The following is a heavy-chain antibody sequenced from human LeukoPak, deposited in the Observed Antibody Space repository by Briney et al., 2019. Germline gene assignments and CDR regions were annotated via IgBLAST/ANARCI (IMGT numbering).Heavy chain of an antibody. V-gene: IGHV6-1*01. CDR2: TYYRSKWYT. J-gene: IGHJ4*02. CDR1: GESVSTNTAA. Sequence: SQTLSLTCAISGESVSTNTAAWNWIRQSPSRGLEWLGRTYYRSKWYTDYAVSVKSRITINPDTSKNQFSLQLNSVTPEDTAVYFCARDGWPAFDYWGQGTLVTVSS. D-gene: IGHD2-15*01. CDR3: ARDGWPAFDY.